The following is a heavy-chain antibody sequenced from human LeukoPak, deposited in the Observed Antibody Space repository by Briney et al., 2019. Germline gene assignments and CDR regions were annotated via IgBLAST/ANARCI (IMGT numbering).Heavy chain of an antibody. V-gene: IGHV3-21*01. CDR3: ARSALRFTGNWGYFDS. CDR2: ISSSSSYV. Sequence: GGSLRLSCAASGFTFSPYTMTWVRQAPGKGLEWVSSISSSSSYVYYADPAKGRFTISRDNALNSLYLYMNNLRPEDTAVYFCARSALRFTGNWGYFDSWGQGTLVTVSA. J-gene: IGHJ4*02. D-gene: IGHD7-27*01. CDR1: GFTFSPYT.